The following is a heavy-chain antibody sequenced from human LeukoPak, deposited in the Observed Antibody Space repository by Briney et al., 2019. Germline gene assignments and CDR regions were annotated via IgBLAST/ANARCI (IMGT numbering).Heavy chain of an antibody. CDR2: ISYDGSNK. Sequence: GRSLRLSCAASGFTFSSYGMHWVRQAPGKGLEWVAVISYDGSNKYYADSVKGRFTISRDNSKNTLYLQMNSLRAEDTAVYYCAKVGRYCSSTSCSRTYYYYGMDVWGQGTTVTVSS. V-gene: IGHV3-30*18. J-gene: IGHJ6*02. CDR3: AKVGRYCSSTSCSRTYYYYGMDV. D-gene: IGHD2-2*01. CDR1: GFTFSSYG.